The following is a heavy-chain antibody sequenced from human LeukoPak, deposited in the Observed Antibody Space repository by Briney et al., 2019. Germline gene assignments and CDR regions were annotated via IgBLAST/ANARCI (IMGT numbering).Heavy chain of an antibody. CDR3: ARHRTMTSGYDF. D-gene: IGHD5-12*01. V-gene: IGHV4-59*08. J-gene: IGHJ4*02. Sequence: PSETLSLTCTASGGSISPYYWSWIRQPPGKGLEWIGYTHYSGGTNYNPSLKSRVTISIDTSKNRISLKLSSVAAADTAVYYCARHRTMTSGYDFWGRGTLVAVSP. CDR2: THYSGGT. CDR1: GGSISPYY.